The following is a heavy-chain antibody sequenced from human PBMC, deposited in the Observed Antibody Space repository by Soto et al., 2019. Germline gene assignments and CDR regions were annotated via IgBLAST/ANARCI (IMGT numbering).Heavy chain of an antibody. CDR1: GFSLSTLSTGAVG. J-gene: IGHJ6*02. CDR3: ARIPPTAHQYYGSGSYPSYGMDV. CDR2: IYWEDDK. D-gene: IGHD3-10*01. Sequence: SGPTLVNPTQTLTLTCTFSGFSLSTLSTGAVGVGWIRQPPGKVLEWLALIYWEDDKRYSPSLRSRLTITKDTSKNQVVLTMTNMDPVDTATYYCARIPPTAHQYYGSGSYPSYGMDVWGQGTTVTVSS. V-gene: IGHV2-5*02.